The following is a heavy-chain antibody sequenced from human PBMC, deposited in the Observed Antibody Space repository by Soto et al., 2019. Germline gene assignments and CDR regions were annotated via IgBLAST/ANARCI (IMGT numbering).Heavy chain of an antibody. J-gene: IGHJ5*02. Sequence: SETLSLTCAVYGGSFSGYYWSWIRQPPGKGLEWIEEINHSGSTNYNPSLKSRVTISVDTSKNQFSLKLSSVTAADTAVYYCARVIRPDYDFWSGYTNWFDPWGQGTLVTVSS. CDR1: GGSFSGYY. CDR2: INHSGST. CDR3: ARVIRPDYDFWSGYTNWFDP. D-gene: IGHD3-3*01. V-gene: IGHV4-34*01.